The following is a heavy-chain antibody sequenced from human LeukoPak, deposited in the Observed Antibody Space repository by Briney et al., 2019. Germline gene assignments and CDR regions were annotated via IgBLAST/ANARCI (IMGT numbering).Heavy chain of an antibody. V-gene: IGHV3-11*01. J-gene: IGHJ4*02. D-gene: IGHD6-19*01. CDR3: ARESSMEAPDRVVREWLVSRGGDFDY. CDR2: ISSSGSTI. CDR1: GFTFSDYY. Sequence: GGSLRLSCVASGFTFSDYYMSWIRQAPGKGLEWVSYISSSGSTIYYADSVKGRFTISRDNAKNSLYLQMNSLRAEDTAVYYCARESSMEAPDRVVREWLVSRGGDFDYWGQGTLVTVSS.